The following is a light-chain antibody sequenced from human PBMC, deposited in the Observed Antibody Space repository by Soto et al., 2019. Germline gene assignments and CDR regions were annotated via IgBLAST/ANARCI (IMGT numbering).Light chain of an antibody. CDR1: SSGVGSYNR. CDR3: SSFTSDTTYV. J-gene: IGLJ1*01. CDR2: EVS. Sequence: QSVLTQPPSVSGSPGQSVAVSCTGTSSGVGSYNRVSWYQQPPGTAPKLMIYEVSNRPSGVPDRFSGSKSGNTAPLTISGLQAEDEADYYCSSFTSDTTYVFGTGTKVTVL. V-gene: IGLV2-18*02.